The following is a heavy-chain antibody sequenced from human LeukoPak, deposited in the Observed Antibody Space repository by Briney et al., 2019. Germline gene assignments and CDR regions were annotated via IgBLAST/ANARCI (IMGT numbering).Heavy chain of an antibody. CDR2: INPSGGST. CDR3: ARALNYYDSSGYYDY. CDR1: GGTFSSYA. Sequence: ASVKVSCKASGGTFSSYAISWVRQAPGQGLEWMGIINPSGGSTSYAQKFQGRVSMTRDMSTSTVYMELSSLRSEDTAVYYCARALNYYDSSGYYDYWGQGTLVTVSS. J-gene: IGHJ4*02. V-gene: IGHV1-46*01. D-gene: IGHD3-22*01.